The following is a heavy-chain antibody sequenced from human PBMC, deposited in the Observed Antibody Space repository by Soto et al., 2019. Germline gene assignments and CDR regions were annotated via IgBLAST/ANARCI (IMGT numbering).Heavy chain of an antibody. CDR2: IYYSGST. CDR1: GGSISSGDYY. Sequence: SEILSLTCTVSGGSISSGDYYWSWIRQPPGKGLEWIGYIYYSGSTYYNPSLKSRVTISVDTSKNQFSLKLSSVTAADTAVYYCAKSRGNSGAFDIWGQGTMVTVSS. D-gene: IGHD2-21*02. V-gene: IGHV4-30-4*01. J-gene: IGHJ3*02. CDR3: AKSRGNSGAFDI.